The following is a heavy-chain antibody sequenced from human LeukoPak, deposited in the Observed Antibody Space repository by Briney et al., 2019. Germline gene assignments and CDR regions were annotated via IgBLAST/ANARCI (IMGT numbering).Heavy chain of an antibody. Sequence: PGGSLRLYCSASGFIFSSYRMSWVRQAPGKELKGVANIKQDGSEKYYVDSVKGRFTISRDNAKNSLYLQMNSLRAEDTAVYYCARDQRAAGTGAYYYYYMDVWGKGTTVTVSS. J-gene: IGHJ6*03. CDR3: ARDQRAAGTGAYYYYYMDV. D-gene: IGHD6-13*01. CDR2: IKQDGSEK. V-gene: IGHV3-7*01. CDR1: GFIFSSYR.